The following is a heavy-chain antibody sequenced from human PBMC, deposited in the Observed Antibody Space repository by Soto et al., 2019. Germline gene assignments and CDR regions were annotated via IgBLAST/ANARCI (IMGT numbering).Heavy chain of an antibody. CDR1: GDTISTGGYT. Sequence: SETLSLTCTVSGDTISTGGYTWAWIRQPPGKALEWIGHTYHSGNPYYNPSLKSRVIISVDRSKNQFSLKLSSVTAADTAVYYCARGNQLLSYYYYGMDVWGQGTTVTV. J-gene: IGHJ6*02. D-gene: IGHD2-2*01. V-gene: IGHV4-30-2*01. CDR3: ARGNQLLSYYYYGMDV. CDR2: TYHSGNP.